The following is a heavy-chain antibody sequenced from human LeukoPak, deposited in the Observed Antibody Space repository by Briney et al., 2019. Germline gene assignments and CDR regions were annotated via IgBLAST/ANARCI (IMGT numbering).Heavy chain of an antibody. V-gene: IGHV4-34*01. J-gene: IGHJ3*02. Sequence: SETLSLTCAVYGGSFSGYYWSWIRQPPGKGLEWIGEINHSGSTNYNPSLKSRVTISVDTSKNQFSLKLSSVTAADTAVYYCARERVPAADSRDRGAFDIWGQGTMVTVSS. CDR1: GGSFSGYY. CDR3: ARERVPAADSRDRGAFDI. CDR2: INHSGST. D-gene: IGHD2-2*01.